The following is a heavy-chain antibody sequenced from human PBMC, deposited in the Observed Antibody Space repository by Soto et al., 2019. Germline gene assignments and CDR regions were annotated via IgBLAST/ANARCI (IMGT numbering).Heavy chain of an antibody. D-gene: IGHD2-2*01. J-gene: IGHJ5*02. CDR1: GYTFTRHY. CDR2: INPSGGST. Sequence: ASVKVSCKASGYTFTRHYMHWVRQAPGQGLEWMGIINPSGGSTNYAQKFQGRVSMTTDTSTTTAYMELRSLRSDDTAVYYCARVVPGAEAWFGPWGQGTLVTVSS. CDR3: ARVVPGAEAWFGP. V-gene: IGHV1-46*01.